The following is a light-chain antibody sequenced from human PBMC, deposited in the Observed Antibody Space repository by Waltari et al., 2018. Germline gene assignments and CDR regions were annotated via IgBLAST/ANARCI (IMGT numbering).Light chain of an antibody. V-gene: IGKV4-1*01. CDR1: QNLLYSSNNKNY. CDR2: WAS. J-gene: IGKJ1*01. CDR3: QQYYTAPQT. Sequence: DIAMTQSPDSLAVSLGERATINCKSGQNLLYSSNNKNYLAWYQQKPGQPPKLLIYWASPRESGVPDRFSGSGSGTDFTLSISNLQAEDVAIYYCQQYYTAPQTFGQGTKVEI.